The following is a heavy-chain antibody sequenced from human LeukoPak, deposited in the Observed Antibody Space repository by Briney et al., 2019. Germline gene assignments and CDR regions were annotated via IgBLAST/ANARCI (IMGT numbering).Heavy chain of an antibody. D-gene: IGHD5-24*01. CDR2: IYTSGST. CDR3: ARASVGKRWLQPSGIDY. CDR1: GGSISSGSYY. V-gene: IGHV4-61*02. J-gene: IGHJ4*02. Sequence: SETLSLTCTVSGGSISSGSYYWSWIRQPAGKGLEWIGRIYTSGSTNYNPSLKSRVTISVDTSKNQFSLKLSSVTAADTAVYYCARASVGKRWLQPSGIDYWGQGTLVTVSS.